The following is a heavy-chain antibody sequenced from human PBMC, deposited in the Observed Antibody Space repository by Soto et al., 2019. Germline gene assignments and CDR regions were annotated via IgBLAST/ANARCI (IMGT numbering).Heavy chain of an antibody. D-gene: IGHD3-22*01. CDR1: GYSFTSYW. V-gene: IGHV5-10-1*01. J-gene: IGHJ6*02. Sequence: GESLKISCKGSGYSFTSYWISWVRQMPGKGLEWMGRIDPSDSYTNYSPSFQGHVTISADKSISTAYLQWSSLKASDTAMYYCARHEYYYDSSGYYGGYYYYGMDVWGQGTTVTVS. CDR2: IDPSDSYT. CDR3: ARHEYYYDSSGYYGGYYYYGMDV.